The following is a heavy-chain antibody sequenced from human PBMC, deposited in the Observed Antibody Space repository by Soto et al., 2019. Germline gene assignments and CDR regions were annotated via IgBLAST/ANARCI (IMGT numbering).Heavy chain of an antibody. D-gene: IGHD2-21*02. CDR3: ARSGGNYWFDP. CDR2: IYPGGST. J-gene: IGHJ5*02. CDR1: GFTVGKHY. V-gene: IGHV3-66*01. Sequence: LRLSCAASGFTVGKHYMRWVRQAPGKGLEWVSVIYPGGSTYYADSVKDRFTISRDNSKNTLYLQMNSLRGEDTTVYYCARSGGNYWFDPWGQGTLVTVSS.